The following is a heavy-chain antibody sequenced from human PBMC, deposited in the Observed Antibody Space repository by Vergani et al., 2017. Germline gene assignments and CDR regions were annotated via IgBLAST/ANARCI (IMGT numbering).Heavy chain of an antibody. V-gene: IGHV2-70*15. CDR3: ARTSNYDFWSGYRNYYYYMDV. Sequence: QVTLRESGPALVKPTQTLTLTCTFSVFSLSTSGMCVSWIRQPPGKALEWLARIDWDDDKYYSTSLKTMLTISKDTSKNQVVLTMTNIDPVDTATYYCARTSNYDFWSGYRNYYYYMDVWGKGTTVTVSS. D-gene: IGHD3-3*01. CDR2: IDWDDDK. J-gene: IGHJ6*03. CDR1: VFSLSTSGMC.